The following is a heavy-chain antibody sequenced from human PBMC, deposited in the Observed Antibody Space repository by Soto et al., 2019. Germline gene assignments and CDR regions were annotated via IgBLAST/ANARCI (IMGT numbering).Heavy chain of an antibody. J-gene: IGHJ4*02. CDR2: IHYSGST. Sequence: SETLSLTCNVSGGSVSSGNSHWSWIRQPPGKGLEWIGNIHYSGSTNNNPSLKSRVTMSVDTTRNQFSLKLTSVTAADTAVYYCARDVPAASLDYSGLGILVTVSS. D-gene: IGHD6-25*01. CDR1: GGSVSSGNSH. V-gene: IGHV4-61*01. CDR3: ARDVPAASLDY.